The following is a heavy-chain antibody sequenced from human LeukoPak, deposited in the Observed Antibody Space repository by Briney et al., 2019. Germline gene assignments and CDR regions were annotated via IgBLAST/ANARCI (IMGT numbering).Heavy chain of an antibody. D-gene: IGHD3-10*01. Sequence: QLWGSLRPSCAASGFTFSSYWMSWVRQAPGKGLEWVANIKQDGSEKYYVDSVKGRFTISRDNAKNSLHLQMNSLRAEDTAVYYCYGESYLFDYWGQGTLVTVSS. CDR1: GFTFSSYW. J-gene: IGHJ4*02. CDR3: YGESYLFDY. V-gene: IGHV3-7*01. CDR2: IKQDGSEK.